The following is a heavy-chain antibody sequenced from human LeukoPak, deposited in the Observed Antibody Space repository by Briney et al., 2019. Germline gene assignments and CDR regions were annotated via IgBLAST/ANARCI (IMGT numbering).Heavy chain of an antibody. CDR2: ISTSSSYI. Sequence: GGSLRLSCTASGFTFNGYSMNWVRQAPGKGLEWVSSISTSSSYIYYADSVKGRFTISRNNPKNSLYLQMNSLRAEDSAVYYCARNRGDPSYFDYWGQGTLVTVSS. CDR1: GFTFNGYS. J-gene: IGHJ4*02. D-gene: IGHD4-17*01. CDR3: ARNRGDPSYFDY. V-gene: IGHV3-21*01.